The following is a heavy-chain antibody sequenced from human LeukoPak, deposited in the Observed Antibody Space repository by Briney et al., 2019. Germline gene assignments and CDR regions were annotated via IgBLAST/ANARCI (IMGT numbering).Heavy chain of an antibody. CDR2: ISFDGNNI. V-gene: IGHV3-30-3*01. CDR3: ARDPHSGNYEIDC. D-gene: IGHD1-26*01. J-gene: IGHJ4*02. CDR1: GFTFSTCA. Sequence: AGGSLRLSCAASGFTFSTCAMHWVRQAPDMGLEWLAMISFDGNNINHADSVKGRFTISRDNSKNTLYLQMNSLRPEDTALYYCARDPHSGNYEIDCWGQGTLVTVSS.